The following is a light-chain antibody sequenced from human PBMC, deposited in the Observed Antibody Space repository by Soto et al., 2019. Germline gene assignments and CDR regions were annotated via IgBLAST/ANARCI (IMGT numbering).Light chain of an antibody. V-gene: IGKV3-15*01. CDR3: QQYNAWPGT. J-gene: IGKJ1*01. CDR1: QTVGSN. CDR2: GTS. Sequence: EIVMPQSPATLSVSPGERATLSCRASQTVGSNLAWYQQQPGQAPRLLTSGTSNRATGIPARFSGSGSGTDFTITISGLQSEDFAMYFCQQYNAWPGTFGHGTKLEIK.